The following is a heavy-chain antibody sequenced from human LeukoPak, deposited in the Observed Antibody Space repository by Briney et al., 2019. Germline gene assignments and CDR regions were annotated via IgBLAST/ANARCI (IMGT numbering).Heavy chain of an antibody. V-gene: IGHV1-69*04. CDR3: ARVRDCSGGSCSSAHDY. CDR1: GGTFSSYA. D-gene: IGHD2-15*01. Sequence: SVKVSCKASGGTFSSYAISWVRQAPGQGLEWMGRIIPILGIANYAQKFQGRVTITADKSTSTAYMELSSLRSEDTAVYYCARVRDCSGGSCSSAHDYWGQGTLVTVSS. J-gene: IGHJ4*02. CDR2: IIPILGIA.